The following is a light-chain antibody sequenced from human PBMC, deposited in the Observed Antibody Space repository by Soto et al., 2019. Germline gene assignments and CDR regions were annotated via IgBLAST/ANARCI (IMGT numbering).Light chain of an antibody. CDR2: DVS. V-gene: IGKV1-5*01. Sequence: IQMTQSPSTLSASVGDRVTITCRASQTIISRWLAWYQQKPGEAPNLLIHDVSNLESGVPSRFSGSGAGTEFTLTISSLQPDDSATYYCQQYDSYPLTFGGGTKVDIK. CDR3: QQYDSYPLT. CDR1: QTIISRW. J-gene: IGKJ4*01.